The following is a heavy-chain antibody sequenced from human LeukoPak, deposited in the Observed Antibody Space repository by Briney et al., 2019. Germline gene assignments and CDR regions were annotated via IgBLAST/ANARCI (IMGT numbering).Heavy chain of an antibody. J-gene: IGHJ4*02. CDR3: ARLWWQQPEY. Sequence: GGSLRLSCAASGFRFSDYYLSWIREAPGKGLEWISYISHTGETKYYTDSMKGRFTISRDNAKNSLYLQMNSLRAEDTAVYYCARLWWQQPEYWGQGTLVTVSS. D-gene: IGHD2-21*01. V-gene: IGHV3-11*01. CDR2: ISHTGETK. CDR1: GFRFSDYY.